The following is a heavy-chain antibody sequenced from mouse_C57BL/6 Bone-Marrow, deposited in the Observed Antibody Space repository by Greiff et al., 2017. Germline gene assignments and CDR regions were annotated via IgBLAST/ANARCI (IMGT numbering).Heavy chain of an antibody. Sequence: EVMLVESGGGLVKPGGSLKLSCAASGFTFSSYAMSWVRQTPEKRLEWVATISDGGSYTYYPDNVKGRFTISRDNAKNNLYLQMSHLKSEDTAMYYCARESNYGSSWGCAYWGQGTLVTVSA. CDR1: GFTFSSYA. CDR2: ISDGGSYT. D-gene: IGHD1-1*01. J-gene: IGHJ3*01. CDR3: ARESNYGSSWGCAY. V-gene: IGHV5-4*01.